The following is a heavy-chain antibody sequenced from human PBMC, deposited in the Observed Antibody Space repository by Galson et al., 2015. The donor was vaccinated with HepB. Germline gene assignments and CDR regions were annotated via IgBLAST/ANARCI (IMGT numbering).Heavy chain of an antibody. J-gene: IGHJ6*02. CDR1: GYTFTSYD. CDR3: ARFVPKLVGAVWYGMDV. V-gene: IGHV1-8*01. CDR2: MNPNSGNT. D-gene: IGHD6-13*01. Sequence: SVKVSCKASGYTFTSYDINWVRQATGQGLEWMGWMNPNSGNTGYAQKFQGRVTMTRNTSISTAYMELSSLRSEDTAVYYCARFVPKLVGAVWYGMDVWGQGTTVTVSS.